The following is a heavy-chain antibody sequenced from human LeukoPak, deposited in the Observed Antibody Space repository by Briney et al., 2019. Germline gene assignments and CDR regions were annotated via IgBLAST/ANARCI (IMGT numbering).Heavy chain of an antibody. Sequence: PGGSLRLSCAASGFTFSNYGMNWVRHAPGKGLEWVSYISSGSDAIYYADSVKGRFSISRDNAKNSLYLEMNSLRDEDTAVYFCARAMRGGYDYWGQGTLVTVSS. CDR1: GFTFSNYG. CDR2: ISSGSDAI. CDR3: ARAMRGGYDY. D-gene: IGHD5-24*01. V-gene: IGHV3-48*02. J-gene: IGHJ4*02.